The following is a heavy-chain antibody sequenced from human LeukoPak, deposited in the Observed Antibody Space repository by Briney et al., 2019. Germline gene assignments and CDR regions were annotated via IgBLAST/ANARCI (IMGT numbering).Heavy chain of an antibody. D-gene: IGHD5-18*01. V-gene: IGHV3-30-3*01. J-gene: IGHJ3*02. CDR1: GFTFSSFA. CDR3: ARGGTAMVNDAFDI. CDR2: ISYNGNNK. Sequence: RSGGSLRLSCAASGFTFSSFAIHWVRQAPGKGLEWIAIISYNGNNKNYAESVKGRFTISRDNSKNTLSLQMSSLRAEDTAVYYCARGGTAMVNDAFDIWGQGTMVIVSS.